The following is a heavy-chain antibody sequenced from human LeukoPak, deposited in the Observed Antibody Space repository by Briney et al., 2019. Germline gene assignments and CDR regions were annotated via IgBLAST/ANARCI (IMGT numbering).Heavy chain of an antibody. CDR3: ARDRRWGFTFGGVIAPRPFDY. CDR2: ISYDGSNK. J-gene: IGHJ4*02. V-gene: IGHV3-30-3*01. D-gene: IGHD3-16*02. CDR1: GFTFSSYA. Sequence: PGGSLRLSCAASGFTFSSYAMHWVRQAPGKGLEWVAVISYDGSNKYYADSVKGRFTISRDNSKNTLYLQMNSLRAEDTAVYYCARDRRWGFTFGGVIAPRPFDYWGQGTLVTVSS.